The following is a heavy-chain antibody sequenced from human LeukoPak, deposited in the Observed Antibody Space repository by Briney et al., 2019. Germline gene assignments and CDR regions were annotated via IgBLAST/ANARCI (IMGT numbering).Heavy chain of an antibody. V-gene: IGHV4-34*01. D-gene: IGHD5-24*01. CDR2: INHSGST. CDR1: GGSFSGYY. CDR3: ASERRWLQLHAFDI. J-gene: IGHJ3*02. Sequence: SETLSLTCAVYGGSFSGYYWSWIRQPPGKGLEWIGEINHSGSTNYNPSLKSRVTISVDTSKNQFSLKLSSVTAADTAVYYCASERRWLQLHAFDIWGQGTMVTVSS.